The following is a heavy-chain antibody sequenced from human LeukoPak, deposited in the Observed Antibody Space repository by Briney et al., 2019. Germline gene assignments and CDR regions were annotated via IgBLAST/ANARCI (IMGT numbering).Heavy chain of an antibody. V-gene: IGHV4-61*01. CDR2: IYYRGST. J-gene: IGHJ3*02. CDR3: ARSGVFTGYDAFDI. CDR1: SGSVSSGSYY. D-gene: IGHD6-13*01. Sequence: SETLSLTCTVSSGSVSSGSYYWTWIRQPPGKGLEWLGYIYYRGSTNYNPSLKSRVTISVDTSKNQYSLNLSSVTAADTAVYYCARSGVFTGYDAFDIWGQGTRVTVSS.